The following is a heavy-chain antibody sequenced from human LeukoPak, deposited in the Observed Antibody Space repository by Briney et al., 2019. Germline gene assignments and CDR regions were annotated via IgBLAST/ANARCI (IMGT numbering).Heavy chain of an antibody. V-gene: IGHV5-51*01. CDR3: VRYGLQGCRDSRCFTSFYYYGVDV. J-gene: IGHJ6*02. Sequence: KDGESLKIPCQGSGYRFIDFWIGWVRQMPGKGLEWMVIIFPGYTYHIYSPSCQGPVPLPPDNSISTAYLQRSSLKATDTAIYYCVRYGLQGCRDSRCFTSFYYYGVDVWGQGSTVTVSS. CDR1: GYRFIDFW. CDR2: IFPGYTYH. D-gene: IGHD4-11*01.